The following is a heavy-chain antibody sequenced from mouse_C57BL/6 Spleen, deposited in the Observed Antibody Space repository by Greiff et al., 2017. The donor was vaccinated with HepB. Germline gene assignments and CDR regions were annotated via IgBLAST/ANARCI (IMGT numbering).Heavy chain of an antibody. J-gene: IGHJ2*01. CDR1: GYTFTDYE. V-gene: IGHV1-15*01. Sequence: QVQLKESGAELVRPGASVTLSCKASGYTFTDYEMHWVKQTPVHGLEWIGAIDPETGGTAYNQKFKGKAILTADKSSSTAYMELRSLTSEDSAVYYCTKRVITTVVEDYWGQGTTLTVSS. CDR2: IDPETGGT. CDR3: TKRVITTVVEDY. D-gene: IGHD1-1*01.